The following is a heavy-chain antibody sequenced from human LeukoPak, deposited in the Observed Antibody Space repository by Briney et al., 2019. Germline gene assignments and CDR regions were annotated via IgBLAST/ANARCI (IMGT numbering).Heavy chain of an antibody. D-gene: IGHD1-26*01. CDR1: GFTFSSYT. V-gene: IGHV3-21*01. Sequence: GGSLRLSCAASGFTFSSYTMNWVRQAPGKGLGWVSSITRSSSDIYYSDSVKGRFTISRDNAKNSLYLQINSLRAEDTAVYYCAKGSDFDYWGQGTLVTVSS. CDR3: AKGSDFDY. J-gene: IGHJ4*02. CDR2: ITRSSSDI.